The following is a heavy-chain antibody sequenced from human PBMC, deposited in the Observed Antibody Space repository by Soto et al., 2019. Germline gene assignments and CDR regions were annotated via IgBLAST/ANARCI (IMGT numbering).Heavy chain of an antibody. CDR2: IYYSGST. J-gene: IGHJ4*02. CDR3: ARAGYIYGTDFDS. CDR1: GDSIRSGGYC. Sequence: TLALTCTVSGDSIRSGGYCWSWVRQHPGGLEWIGYIYYSGSTYYNPSLESRVSISVDASENQFSMTLSSVTAADTAVYYCARAGYIYGTDFDSCGQGTPVTVSS. V-gene: IGHV4-31*03. D-gene: IGHD6-13*01.